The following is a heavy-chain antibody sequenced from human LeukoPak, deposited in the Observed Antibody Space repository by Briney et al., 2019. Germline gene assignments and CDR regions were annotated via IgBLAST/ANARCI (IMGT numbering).Heavy chain of an antibody. J-gene: IGHJ4*02. CDR3: ARDAIAAIQDY. D-gene: IGHD2-15*01. CDR2: ISSSSTI. CDR1: GVPVSRNY. Sequence: KPGGSLRLSCAVSGVPVSRNYMNWVRQAPGKGLEWVSYISSSSTIYYADSVKGRFTISRDNAKNSLYLQMNSLRAEDTAVYYCARDAIAAIQDYWGQGTLVTVSS. V-gene: IGHV3-69-1*01.